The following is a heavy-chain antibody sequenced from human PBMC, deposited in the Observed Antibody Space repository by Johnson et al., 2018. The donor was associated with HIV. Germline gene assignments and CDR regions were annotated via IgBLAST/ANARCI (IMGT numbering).Heavy chain of an antibody. CDR2: LKSRADGGTT. CDR3: VKGDGGAFDI. V-gene: IGHV3-15*01. J-gene: IGHJ3*02. Sequence: VQLVESGGGLVKPGGSLRLSCAASGFTFSNAWMSWVRQAPGKGLEWVGRLKSRADGGTTDYAVSVKDRFTISRDNSKNTLFLQMNSLRPEDTAVYYCVKGDGGAFDIWGQGTMVTVSS. D-gene: IGHD3-16*01. CDR1: GFTFSNAW.